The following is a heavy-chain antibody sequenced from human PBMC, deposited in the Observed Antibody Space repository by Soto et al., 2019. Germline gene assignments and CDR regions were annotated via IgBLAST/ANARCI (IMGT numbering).Heavy chain of an antibody. CDR1: GFTFSSYG. Sequence: QVQLVESGGGVVQPGRSLRLSCAASGFTFSSYGMHWVRQAPGKGLEWVAVISYDGSDKYYPDSVKGRFTISRDNSRNTLYLQMNSLRPEDTAVYYCAKGSGYSHGPADDYWGQGTLVTVFS. D-gene: IGHD5-18*01. J-gene: IGHJ4*02. CDR2: ISYDGSDK. CDR3: AKGSGYSHGPADDY. V-gene: IGHV3-30*18.